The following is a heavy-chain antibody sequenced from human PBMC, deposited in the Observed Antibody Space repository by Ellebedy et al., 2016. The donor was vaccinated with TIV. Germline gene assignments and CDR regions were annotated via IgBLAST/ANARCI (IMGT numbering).Heavy chain of an antibody. D-gene: IGHD3-22*01. CDR1: GYTFTSYY. CDR2: INPSGGST. V-gene: IGHV1-46*01. J-gene: IGHJ4*02. Sequence: ASVKVSCXASGYTFTSYYMHWVRQAPGQGLEWMGIINPSGGSTSYAQKFQGRVTMTRDTSTSTVYMELSSLRSEDTAVYYCAKLTYDSSGYYYLFFDYWGQGTLVTVSS. CDR3: AKLTYDSSGYYYLFFDY.